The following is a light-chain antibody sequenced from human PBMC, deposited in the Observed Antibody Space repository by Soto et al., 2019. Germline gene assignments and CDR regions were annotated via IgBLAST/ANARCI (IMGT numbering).Light chain of an antibody. CDR2: EVS. CDR1: ISDVGGYNY. J-gene: IGLJ1*01. Sequence: QSVLAQPASVSGSPGQSITISCTGTISDVGGYNYVSWYQQHPGKAPKLMIYEVSNRPSGVSDRFSGSKSGNTASLTISGLQAEDEADYYCSSYPTSTTYVFGTGTKVTVL. CDR3: SSYPTSTTYV. V-gene: IGLV2-14*01.